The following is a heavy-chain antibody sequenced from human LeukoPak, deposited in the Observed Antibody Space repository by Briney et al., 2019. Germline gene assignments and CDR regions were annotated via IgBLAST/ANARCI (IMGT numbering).Heavy chain of an antibody. CDR1: GFTVSSNY. J-gene: IGHJ4*02. CDR2: ISGSGGST. D-gene: IGHD5-24*01. CDR3: AKNGQITMATIVDY. Sequence: GGSLRLSCAASGFTVSSNYMSWVRQAPGKGLEWVSAISGSGGSTYYADSVKGRFTISRDNSKNTLYLQMNSLRAEDTAVYYCAKNGQITMATIVDYWGQGTLVTVSS. V-gene: IGHV3-23*01.